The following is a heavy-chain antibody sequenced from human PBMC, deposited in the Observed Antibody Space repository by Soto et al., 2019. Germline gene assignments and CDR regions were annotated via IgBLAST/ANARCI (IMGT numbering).Heavy chain of an antibody. D-gene: IGHD2-21*02. CDR2: IIPIFGTA. V-gene: IGHV1-69*13. Sequence: ASVKVSCKAAGGAFSSYAISWVRQAPGQGLEWMGGIIPIFGTANYAQKFQGRVTITADESTSTAYMELSSLRSEDTAVYYCVGPVTDFDYWGQGTLVTVSS. J-gene: IGHJ4*02. CDR1: GGAFSSYA. CDR3: VGPVTDFDY.